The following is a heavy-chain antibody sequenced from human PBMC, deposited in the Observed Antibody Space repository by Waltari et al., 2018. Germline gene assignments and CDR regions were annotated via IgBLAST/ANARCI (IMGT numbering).Heavy chain of an antibody. D-gene: IGHD3-22*01. Sequence: QVQLVQSGAEVKKPGASVKVSCKASGATFSTHPTSWVRKAPGQGLEWMGGIIPIFGTANYAQKFQGRVTITADESTSTAYMELSSLRSEDTAVYYFARETFYYDSSGYYYVGLLDYWGQGTLVTVSS. CDR1: GATFSTHP. J-gene: IGHJ4*02. CDR2: IIPIFGTA. V-gene: IGHV1-69*01. CDR3: ARETFYYDSSGYYYVGLLDY.